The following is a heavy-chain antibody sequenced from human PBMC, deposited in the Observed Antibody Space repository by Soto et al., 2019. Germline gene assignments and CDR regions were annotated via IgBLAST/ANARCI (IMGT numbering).Heavy chain of an antibody. Sequence: GESLKISCKGSGYSFTSYWISWVRQMPGKGLEWMGRIDPSDSYTNYSPSFQGHVTISADKSISTAYLQWSSLKASDTAMYYCARLQRGDYDFWSGYNNCFDPWGQGTLVTVSS. V-gene: IGHV5-10-1*01. CDR1: GYSFTSYW. CDR2: IDPSDSYT. J-gene: IGHJ5*02. D-gene: IGHD3-3*01. CDR3: ARLQRGDYDFWSGYNNCFDP.